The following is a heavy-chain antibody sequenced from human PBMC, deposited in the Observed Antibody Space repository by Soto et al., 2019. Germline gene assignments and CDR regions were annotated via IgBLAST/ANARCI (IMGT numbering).Heavy chain of an antibody. V-gene: IGHV4-31*03. J-gene: IGHJ1*01. CDR1: GGSISSGAYY. D-gene: IGHD3-22*01. Sequence: QVQLQESGPGLVKPSQTLSLTCTVSGGSISSGAYYWSWIRQHPGKGLEWIGYIYYSGSTYYNPTLRGRVSISVDSPNNQFSLKLSSVTAADTAVYYCAIYDSSGSRGFQHWGQGALVTVSS. CDR2: IYYSGST. CDR3: AIYDSSGSRGFQH.